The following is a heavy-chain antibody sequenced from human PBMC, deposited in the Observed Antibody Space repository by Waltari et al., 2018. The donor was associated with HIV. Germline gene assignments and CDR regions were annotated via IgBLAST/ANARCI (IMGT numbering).Heavy chain of an antibody. CDR2: IWYDGRNK. CDR3: ARDRTATSRGNGMDV. CDR1: GFTFNNNA. V-gene: IGHV3-33*01. J-gene: IGHJ6*02. Sequence: QVQLVASGGGVVQPGPSLRLSCAASGFTFNNNAMHWVRQAPGKGLEWGAVIWYDGRNKYYSDSVKGRFSITRDTSKNTLSLEMNSLRAEDTGIYYCARDRTATSRGNGMDVWGPGTTVIVSS. D-gene: IGHD1-1*01.